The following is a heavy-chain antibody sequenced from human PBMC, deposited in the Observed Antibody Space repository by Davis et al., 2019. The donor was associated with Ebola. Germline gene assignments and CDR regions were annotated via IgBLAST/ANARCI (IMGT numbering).Heavy chain of an antibody. Sequence: GGSLRLSCAASGFTFSSYAMHWVRQAPGKGLEWVAVISYDGSNKYYADSVKGRFTISRDNAKNSLYLQMNSLRDEDTAVYYCARDTLDSSGYLLLWYGMDVWGQGTTVTVSS. CDR1: GFTFSSYA. CDR2: ISYDGSNK. J-gene: IGHJ6*02. CDR3: ARDTLDSSGYLLLWYGMDV. D-gene: IGHD3-22*01. V-gene: IGHV3-30*04.